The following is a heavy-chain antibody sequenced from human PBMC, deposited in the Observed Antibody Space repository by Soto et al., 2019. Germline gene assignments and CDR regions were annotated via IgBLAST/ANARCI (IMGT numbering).Heavy chain of an antibody. D-gene: IGHD6-6*01. CDR3: ARASSSTSHFDY. CDR1: GGTFSSYA. J-gene: IGHJ4*02. Sequence: GASVKVSCKASGGTFSSYAISWVRQAPGQGLEWMGGIIPIFGTANYAQKFQGRVTITADKSTSTAYMELSSLRSEDTAVYYCARASSSTSHFDYWGQGTLVTVSS. V-gene: IGHV1-69*06. CDR2: IIPIFGTA.